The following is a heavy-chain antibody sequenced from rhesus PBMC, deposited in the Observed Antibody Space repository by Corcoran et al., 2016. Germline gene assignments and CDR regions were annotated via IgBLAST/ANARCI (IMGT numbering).Heavy chain of an antibody. D-gene: IGHD5-36*01. Sequence: QVQLQESGPGVVKPSETLSLTCAVSGYSISSGYDWSWIRQPPGKGLEWIGYIYGSSGSTNYNPALKNRVTISKDTSKNQFSLKRSSVNAADTAVYYCARDRGYSYGPLDYWGQGVLVTVSS. J-gene: IGHJ4*01. CDR1: GYSISSGYD. CDR2: IYGSSGST. V-gene: IGHV4-76*01. CDR3: ARDRGYSYGPLDY.